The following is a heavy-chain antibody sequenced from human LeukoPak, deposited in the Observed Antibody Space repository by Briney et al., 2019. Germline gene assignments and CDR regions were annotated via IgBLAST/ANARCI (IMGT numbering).Heavy chain of an antibody. CDR2: TYYRSKWYN. V-gene: IGHV6-1*01. J-gene: IGHJ6*02. CDR1: GDSVSSNSAA. Sequence: SQTLSLTCAISGDSVSSNSAAWNWIRQSPSRGLEWLGRTYYRSKWYNDYAASVKSRITINPDTSKNQFSLQLNSVTPEDTAVYYCARGGGESSGYYYGMDVWGQGTTVTVSS. CDR3: ARGGGESSGYYYGMDV. D-gene: IGHD6-19*01.